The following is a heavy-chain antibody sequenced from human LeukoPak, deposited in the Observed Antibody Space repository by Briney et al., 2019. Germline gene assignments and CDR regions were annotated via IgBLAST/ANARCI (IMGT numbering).Heavy chain of an antibody. CDR3: AKDHSYYASGSYYTSYYMDV. D-gene: IGHD3-10*01. V-gene: IGHV3-23*01. J-gene: IGHJ6*03. CDR1: GFTFSSYA. Sequence: GGSLRLSCAASGFTFSSYAMSWVRQAPGKGLEWVSAISGSGGSTYYADSVKGRFTISRDNSKNTLYLQMNSLRAEDTAVYYCAKDHSYYASGSYYTSYYMDVWGKGTTVTVSS. CDR2: ISGSGGST.